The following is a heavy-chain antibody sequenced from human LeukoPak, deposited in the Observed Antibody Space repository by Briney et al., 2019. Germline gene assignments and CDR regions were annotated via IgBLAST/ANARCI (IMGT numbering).Heavy chain of an antibody. CDR3: AGSGYGDYEAAY. Sequence: ASVKVSCKASGCTFTSYGISWVRQAPGQGLEWMGWISAYNGNTNYAQKLQGRVTMTTDTSTSTAYMELRSLRSDDTAVYYCAGSGYGDYEAAYWGQGTLVTVSS. D-gene: IGHD4-17*01. V-gene: IGHV1-18*01. CDR1: GCTFTSYG. J-gene: IGHJ4*02. CDR2: ISAYNGNT.